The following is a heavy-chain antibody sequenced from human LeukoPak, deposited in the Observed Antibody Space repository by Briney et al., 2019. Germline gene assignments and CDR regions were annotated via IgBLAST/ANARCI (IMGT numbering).Heavy chain of an antibody. V-gene: IGHV4-59*01. CDR2: IYYSGST. CDR3: ARAEFWSGPPDY. Sequence: KPSETLALTCTAPGGSISSYYWSWIRQPPGKGLEGIGYIYYSGSTNYNPSLKSRVTISVDTSKNQFSLKLSSVTAADTAVYYCARAEFWSGPPDYWGQGTLVTVSS. J-gene: IGHJ4*02. CDR1: GGSISSYY. D-gene: IGHD3-3*01.